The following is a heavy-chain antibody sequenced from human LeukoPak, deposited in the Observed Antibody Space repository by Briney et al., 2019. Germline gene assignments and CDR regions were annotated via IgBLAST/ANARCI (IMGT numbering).Heavy chain of an antibody. V-gene: IGHV3-30-3*01. CDR2: ISYDGSNK. J-gene: IGHJ4*02. CDR3: AKDGGLWVSAHWGDS. D-gene: IGHD7-27*01. Sequence: GGSLRLSCAASGFTFSSYAMHWVRQAPGKGLEWVAVISYDGSNKYYADSVKGRFTVSRDNSKNTLYLQMNSLRAEDTAVYYCAKDGGLWVSAHWGDSWGRGTLVTVSS. CDR1: GFTFSSYA.